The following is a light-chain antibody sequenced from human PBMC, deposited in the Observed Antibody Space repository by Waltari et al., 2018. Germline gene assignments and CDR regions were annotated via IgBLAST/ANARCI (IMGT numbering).Light chain of an antibody. CDR3: AAWDDSLNGYV. V-gene: IGLV1-44*01. Sequence: QSVLTQPPSASGTSGQRVTIPCSGEHSNIGTNSVDWYQHFPGPAPKLLTYRDDQRPSGVPDRFSGSKSGTSASLAISGLLSEDEADYYCAAWDDSLNGYVFATGTKVTVL. CDR2: RDD. CDR1: HSNIGTNS. J-gene: IGLJ1*01.